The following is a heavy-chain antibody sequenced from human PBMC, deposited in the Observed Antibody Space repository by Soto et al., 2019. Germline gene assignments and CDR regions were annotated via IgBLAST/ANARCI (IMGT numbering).Heavy chain of an antibody. V-gene: IGHV3-23*01. CDR2: LGGDGVTA. Sequence: GGSLRLSCAASGFTFSSYAMSWIRQAPEKGLEWVSTLGGDGVTAFYADSVKGRFTISRDNSKNTVFLQMNTLRAEDTGVYYCAKALRSSWNFFYYMDVWGRGTTVTVSS. D-gene: IGHD2-2*01. J-gene: IGHJ6*03. CDR3: AKALRSSWNFFYYMDV. CDR1: GFTFSSYA.